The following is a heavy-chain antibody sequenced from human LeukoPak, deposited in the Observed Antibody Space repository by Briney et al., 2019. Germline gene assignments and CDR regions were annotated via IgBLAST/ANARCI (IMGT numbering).Heavy chain of an antibody. CDR3: ARDIVSAAADYFDY. J-gene: IGHJ4*02. Sequence: ASVKVSCKASGYTFISYGISWVRQAPGQGLEWMGWISAYNGNTNYAQKLQGRVTMTTDTSTSTAYMELRSLRSDDTAVYYCARDIVSAAADYFDYWGQGTLVTVSS. CDR2: ISAYNGNT. CDR1: GYTFISYG. D-gene: IGHD6-13*01. V-gene: IGHV1-18*01.